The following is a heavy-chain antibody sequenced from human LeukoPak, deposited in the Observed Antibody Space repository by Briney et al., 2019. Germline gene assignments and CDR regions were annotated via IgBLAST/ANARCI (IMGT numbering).Heavy chain of an antibody. CDR1: GFTFSSYA. V-gene: IGHV3-23*01. CDR2: ISGTGGST. J-gene: IGHJ4*02. CDR3: AKMWELPKRFGY. D-gene: IGHD1-26*01. Sequence: SGGSLRLSCAASGFTFSSYAMTWVRQAPGEGLEWVSTISGTGGSTYYADSVKGRFTISRDNSKNTLYLQMTSLRAEDTAVYYCAKMWELPKRFGYWGQGTLVTVSS.